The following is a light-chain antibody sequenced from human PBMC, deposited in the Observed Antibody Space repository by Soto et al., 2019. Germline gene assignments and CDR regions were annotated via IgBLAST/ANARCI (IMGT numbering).Light chain of an antibody. Sequence: DIYLTQSPSSVSASVGDSVTITCRASQDISSWLAWYQQKPGKAPKLLIYTASLLGSGVPSRFSGSGFGTDFTLTVSSLQPEDVAIYYCQQSNTVVTFGGGTKVEI. CDR3: QQSNTVVT. J-gene: IGKJ4*01. CDR2: TAS. V-gene: IGKV1D-12*01. CDR1: QDISSW.